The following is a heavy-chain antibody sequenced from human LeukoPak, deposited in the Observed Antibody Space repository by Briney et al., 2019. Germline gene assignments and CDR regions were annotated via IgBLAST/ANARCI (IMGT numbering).Heavy chain of an antibody. CDR1: GDTFSTYA. CDR3: ARVKERGFSGYDWRHFDY. CDR2: IIPILATA. Sequence: SVKVSCKASGDTFSTYAFSWVRQAPGQGLEWMGGIIPILATANYAQKFQGRVTITADESTSTAYMELSSLRSEDTAVYYCARVKERGFSGYDWRHFDYWGQGALVTVSS. D-gene: IGHD5-12*01. J-gene: IGHJ4*02. V-gene: IGHV1-69*01.